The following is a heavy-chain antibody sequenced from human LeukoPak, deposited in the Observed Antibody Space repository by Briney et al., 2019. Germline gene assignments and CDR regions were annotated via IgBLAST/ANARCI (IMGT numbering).Heavy chain of an antibody. D-gene: IGHD5-12*01. CDR3: ARARDIVATSTFDY. Sequence: GGSLRLSCAASGFTFSSYSMNWVRQAPGKRLEWVSSISSSSSYIYYADSVKGRFTISRDNAKNSLYLQMNSLRAEDTAVYYCARARDIVATSTFDYWGQGTLVTVSS. V-gene: IGHV3-21*01. CDR2: ISSSSSYI. CDR1: GFTFSSYS. J-gene: IGHJ4*02.